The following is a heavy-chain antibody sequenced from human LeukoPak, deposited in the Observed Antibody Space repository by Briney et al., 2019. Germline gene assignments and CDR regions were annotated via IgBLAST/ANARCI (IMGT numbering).Heavy chain of an antibody. V-gene: IGHV1-8*01. CDR3: ARVPQNFDWLEVGINGAYYYYGMDV. Sequence: ASVKVSCKASGYTFTSYDINWVRQATGQGLEWMGWMNPNSGNTGYAQKLQGRVTMTTDTSTSTAYMELRSLRSDDTAVYYCARVPQNFDWLEVGINGAYYYYGMDVWGQGTTVTVSS. CDR1: GYTFTSYD. CDR2: MNPNSGNT. D-gene: IGHD3-9*01. J-gene: IGHJ6*02.